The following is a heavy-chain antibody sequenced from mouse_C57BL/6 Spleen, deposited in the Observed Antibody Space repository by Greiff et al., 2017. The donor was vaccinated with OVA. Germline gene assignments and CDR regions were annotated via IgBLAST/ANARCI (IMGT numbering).Heavy chain of an antibody. CDR1: GYSFTDYN. CDR2: INPNYGTT. V-gene: IGHV1-39*01. CDR3: ARESTSWGFDY. D-gene: IGHD5-1*01. Sequence: EVQLQESGPELVKPGASVKISCKASGYSFTDYNMNWVKQSNGKSLEWIGVINPNYGTTSYNQKFKGKATLTVDQSSSTAYMQLNILASEDSEVYFCARESTSWGFDYWGQGTTLTVSS. J-gene: IGHJ2*01.